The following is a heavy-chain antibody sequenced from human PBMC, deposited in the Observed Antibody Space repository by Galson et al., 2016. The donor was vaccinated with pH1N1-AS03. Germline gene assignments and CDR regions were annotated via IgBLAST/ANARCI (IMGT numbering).Heavy chain of an antibody. CDR3: ATTDGYNSYFDY. D-gene: IGHD5-24*01. CDR1: GFSLTDYY. J-gene: IGHJ4*02. V-gene: IGHV3-11*01. Sequence: SLRLSCAASGFSLTDYYINWIRQAPGKGMEWVAHVSSGGEAILYADSVKGRFTTTRDNAKSSVYLQIHSLRADDTAVYYCATTDGYNSYFDYWGQGTLVTVSP. CDR2: VSSGGEAI.